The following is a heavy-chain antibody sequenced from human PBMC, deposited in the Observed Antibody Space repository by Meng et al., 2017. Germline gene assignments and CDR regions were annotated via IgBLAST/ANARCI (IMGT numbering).Heavy chain of an antibody. V-gene: IGHV4-31*01. J-gene: IGHJ4*02. CDR3: AVGDSYGYEALVH. Sequence: LRLSCTVSGGSISSGGYYWSWIRQHPGKGLEWIGYIYYSGSTYYNPSLKSLVTISVDTSKNQFSLKLSSVTVADTAVYYCAVGDSYGYEALVHWGQGTLVTVSS. CDR2: IYYSGST. CDR1: GGSISSGGYY. D-gene: IGHD5-18*01.